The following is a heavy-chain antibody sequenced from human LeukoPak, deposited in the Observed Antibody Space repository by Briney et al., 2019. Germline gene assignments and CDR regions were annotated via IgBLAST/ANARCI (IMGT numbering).Heavy chain of an antibody. D-gene: IGHD3-16*02. Sequence: ASVKVSCKASGYTFTGYYMHWVRQAPGQGLEWMGWINPNSGGTNYAQKFQGRVTMTEDTSTDTAYMELSSLRSEDTAVYYCATARYDYVWGSYRRNWFDPWGQGTLVTVSS. V-gene: IGHV1-2*02. CDR1: GYTFTGYY. CDR2: INPNSGGT. CDR3: ATARYDYVWGSYRRNWFDP. J-gene: IGHJ5*02.